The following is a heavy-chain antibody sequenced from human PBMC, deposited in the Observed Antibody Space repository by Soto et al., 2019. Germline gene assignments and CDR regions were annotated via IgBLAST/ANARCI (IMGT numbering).Heavy chain of an antibody. D-gene: IGHD3-10*01. CDR2: ITGSNVKK. J-gene: IGHJ6*02. Sequence: ASVRASSRAPGTPFTTNAMHWVRQAPGQRLEGMGWITGSNVKKKNQEKFQGRVTITRDTSARTAYMELGSLRSEDTAGYFCARGAFYCSGNYWPAEDYPYYYGMDVWGQETTFTVSS. CDR1: GTPFTTNA. CDR3: ARGAFYCSGNYWPAEDYPYYYGMDV. V-gene: IGHV1-3*01.